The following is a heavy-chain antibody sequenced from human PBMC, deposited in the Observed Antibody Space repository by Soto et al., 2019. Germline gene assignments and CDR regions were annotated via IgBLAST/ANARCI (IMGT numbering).Heavy chain of an antibody. D-gene: IGHD3-22*01. V-gene: IGHV4-31*03. Sequence: QVQLQESGPGLVKPSQTLSLTCTVSGGSISSGGYYWSWIRQHPGKGLEWIGYIYYSGSTYYNPSLKSRVTISVDTSKNQFSLKLSSVTAADTAVYYCERARYDSSGYSYYFDYWGQGTLVTVSS. J-gene: IGHJ4*02. CDR3: ERARYDSSGYSYYFDY. CDR1: GGSISSGGYY. CDR2: IYYSGST.